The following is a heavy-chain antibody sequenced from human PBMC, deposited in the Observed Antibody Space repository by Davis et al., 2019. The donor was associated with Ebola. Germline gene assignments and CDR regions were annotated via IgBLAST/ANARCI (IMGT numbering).Heavy chain of an antibody. CDR2: IWYDGSNK. CDR1: GFTFSSYG. Sequence: GGSLRLSCAASGFTFSSYGMHWVRQAPGKGLEWVAVIWYDGSNKYYADSVKGRFTISRDNSKNTLYLQMNSLRAEDTAVYYCARDYRPYSSSCYDAFDIWGQGTMVTVSS. CDR3: ARDYRPYSSSCYDAFDI. D-gene: IGHD6-13*01. J-gene: IGHJ3*02. V-gene: IGHV3-33*01.